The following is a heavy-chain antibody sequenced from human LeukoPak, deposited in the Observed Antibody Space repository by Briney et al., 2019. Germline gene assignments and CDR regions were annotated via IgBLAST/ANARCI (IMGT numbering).Heavy chain of an antibody. Sequence: GGSLRLSCAAFGFTFSNYAISWVRQAPGKGLEWVSAISGSGGNTYYADSVKGRFTISRDNSKNTLHLQMSRLRAEDTALYYCAKPYGTDCGGDCYFDDWGHGTMVSVSS. J-gene: IGHJ4*03. D-gene: IGHD2-21*02. CDR1: GFTFSNYA. CDR2: ISGSGGNT. CDR3: AKPYGTDCGGDCYFDD. V-gene: IGHV3-23*01.